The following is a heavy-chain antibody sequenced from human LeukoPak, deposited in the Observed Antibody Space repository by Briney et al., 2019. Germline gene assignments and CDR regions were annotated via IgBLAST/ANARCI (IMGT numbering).Heavy chain of an antibody. Sequence: TTSETLSLTCTVSGGSISSSSYYWGWIRQPPGKGLEWIGSIYYSGSTYYNPSLKSRVTISVDTSKNQFSLKLSSVTAADTAVYYCALDSGNDYGDQDADAFDIWGQGTMVTVSS. CDR2: IYYSGST. D-gene: IGHD4-17*01. J-gene: IGHJ3*02. V-gene: IGHV4-39*01. CDR3: ALDSGNDYGDQDADAFDI. CDR1: GGSISSSSYY.